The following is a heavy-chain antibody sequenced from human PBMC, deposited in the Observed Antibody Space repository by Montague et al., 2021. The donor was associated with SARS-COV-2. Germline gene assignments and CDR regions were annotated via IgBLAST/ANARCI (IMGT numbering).Heavy chain of an antibody. D-gene: IGHD3-22*01. CDR1: GGSFSDYS. J-gene: IGHJ4*02. CDR2: INRRGST. V-gene: IGHV4-34*01. Sequence: CAVYGGSFSDYSWTWIRQPPGKGLEWIGEINRRGSTNYNPSLKSRVTISVDTSKNQFSLKMTSVTAADTAVYYCARGRQHINMVVVVVTGGEYYFDFWGQGTLVAVSS. CDR3: ARGRQHINMVVVVVTGGEYYFDF.